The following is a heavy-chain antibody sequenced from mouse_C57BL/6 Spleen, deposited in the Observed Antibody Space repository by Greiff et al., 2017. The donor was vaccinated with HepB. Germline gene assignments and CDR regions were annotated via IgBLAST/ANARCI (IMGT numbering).Heavy chain of an antibody. V-gene: IGHV1-82*01. D-gene: IGHD2-2*01. J-gene: IGHJ2*01. CDR2: IYPGDGDT. CDR3: APRVTTCFDY. Sequence: QVQLKQSGPELVKPGASVKISCKASGYAFSSSWMNWVKQRPGKGLEWIGRIYPGDGDTNYNGKFTGKATLTADKSSSTAYLQLSSLTSEDSAMYFCAPRVTTCFDYWGQGTTLTVSS. CDR1: GYAFSSSW.